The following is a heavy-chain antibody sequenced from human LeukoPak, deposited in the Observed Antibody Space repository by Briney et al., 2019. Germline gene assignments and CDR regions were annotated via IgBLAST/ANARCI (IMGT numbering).Heavy chain of an antibody. CDR3: AKDPYSSTPNWFDP. Sequence: GGSLRLSCAASGFSFSNYGVHWVRQAPGKGLEWVALISYDGSNKYYGDSVKGRFTISRDNSRNTLYLQMNSLRPEDTAVYYCAKDPYSSTPNWFDPWGQGTLVTVPS. J-gene: IGHJ5*02. CDR2: ISYDGSNK. V-gene: IGHV3-30*18. CDR1: GFSFSNYG. D-gene: IGHD6-13*01.